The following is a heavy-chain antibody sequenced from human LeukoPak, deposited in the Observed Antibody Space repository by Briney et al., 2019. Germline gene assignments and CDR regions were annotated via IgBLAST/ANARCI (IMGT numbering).Heavy chain of an antibody. V-gene: IGHV4-61*02. D-gene: IGHD2-15*01. CDR1: GGSISSGSYY. J-gene: IGHJ4*02. CDR2: IYTSGST. CDR3: ARVDLRYCSGGSCPFDY. Sequence: KPSQTLSLTCTVSGGSISSGSYYWSWIRQPAGKGLEWIGRIYTSGSTNYNPSLKSRVTISVDTSKNQFCLKLSSVTAADTAVYYCARVDLRYCSGGSCPFDYWGQGTLVTVSS.